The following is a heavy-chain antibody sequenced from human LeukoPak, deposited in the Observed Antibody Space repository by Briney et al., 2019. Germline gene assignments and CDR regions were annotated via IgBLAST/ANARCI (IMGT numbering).Heavy chain of an antibody. J-gene: IGHJ4*02. D-gene: IGHD3-10*01. CDR1: GFTVSSNY. Sequence: PGGSLRLSCAASGFTVSSNYMSWVRQAPGKGLEWVSVIYSGGSTYYADSVKGRFTISRDNSKNTLYLQMNSLRAEDTAVYYCAREVGGYYYGSGSSEYWGQGTLVTVSS. V-gene: IGHV3-66*01. CDR3: AREVGGYYYGSGSSEY. CDR2: IYSGGST.